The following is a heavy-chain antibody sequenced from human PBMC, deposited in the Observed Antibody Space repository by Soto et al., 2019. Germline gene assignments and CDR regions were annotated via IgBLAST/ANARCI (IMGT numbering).Heavy chain of an antibody. CDR3: TRVSPDCSDGTCYPLT. CDR1: GFTFRDYA. V-gene: IGHV3-49*03. Sequence: GGSLRLSCMASGFTFRDYAISWFRRAPGEGLQWVSFIRSNIYDGTTEYAASVEGRFTISRDDSNTIAYLQMNSLKIEDTGVYYCTRVSPDCSDGTCYPLTWGQGTLLTVSS. J-gene: IGHJ4*02. D-gene: IGHD2-15*01. CDR2: IRSNIYDGTT.